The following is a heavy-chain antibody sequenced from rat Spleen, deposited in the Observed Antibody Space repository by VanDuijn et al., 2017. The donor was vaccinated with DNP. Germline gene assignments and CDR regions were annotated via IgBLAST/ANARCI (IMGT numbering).Heavy chain of an antibody. J-gene: IGHJ1*01. Sequence: QVQLQQSGAELARPGSSVKISCKASGYTFTTYYISWIKQTTGQGLEYIGYINMGSGGTNYNEKFKGKATLTVDKSSSTAFMQLSSLTPDDSAVYYCARWKNNYWSFDFWGPGTMVTVSS. CDR1: GYTFTTYY. V-gene: IGHV1-43*01. CDR2: INMGSGGT. CDR3: ARWKNNYWSFDF.